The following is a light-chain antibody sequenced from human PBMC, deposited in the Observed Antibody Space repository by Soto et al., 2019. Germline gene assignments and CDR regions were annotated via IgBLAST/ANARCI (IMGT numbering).Light chain of an antibody. CDR3: QDYTNWPRT. CDR1: ESLRSN. CDR2: GAS. Sequence: EVVLTQSPGTLSLSRGERATLSCRASESLRSNLAWYQQKPGQAPRLLIYGASTRATGIPDRFSGSGSGTEFTLTISSLQSEDLGVYYCQDYTNWPRTFGQGTKVDIK. J-gene: IGKJ1*01. V-gene: IGKV3-15*01.